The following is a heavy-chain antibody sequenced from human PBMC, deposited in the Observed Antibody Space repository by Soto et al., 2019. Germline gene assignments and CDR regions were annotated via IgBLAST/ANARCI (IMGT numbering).Heavy chain of an antibody. V-gene: IGHV1-69*01. CDR2: VIPIFGTA. D-gene: IGHD6-13*01. J-gene: IGHJ5*02. CDR1: GGTFSSYA. Sequence: QVQLVQSGAEVKKPGSSVKVSCKASGGTFSSYAISWVRQAPGQGLEWMGGVIPIFGTANYAQKFQGRVTITADESTSTAYMELSSLRSEDTAVYYCARGGKHQLLSWFDPWGQGTLVTVSS. CDR3: ARGGKHQLLSWFDP.